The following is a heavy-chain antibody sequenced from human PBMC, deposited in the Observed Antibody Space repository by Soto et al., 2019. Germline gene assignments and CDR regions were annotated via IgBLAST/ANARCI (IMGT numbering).Heavy chain of an antibody. D-gene: IGHD6-6*01. CDR3: ARVSVEQLVVWFDP. CDR2: IYYSGST. CDR1: GGSISSYY. V-gene: IGHV4-59*01. Sequence: SETLSLTCTVSGGSISSYYWSWIRQPPGKGLEWIGYIYYSGSTNYNPSLKSRVTISVDTSKNQFSLKLSSVTAADTAVYYCARVSVEQLVVWFDPWGQGTLVTVSS. J-gene: IGHJ5*02.